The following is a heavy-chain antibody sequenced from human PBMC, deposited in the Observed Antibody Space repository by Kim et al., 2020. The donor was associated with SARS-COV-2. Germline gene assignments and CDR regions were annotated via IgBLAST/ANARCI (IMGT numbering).Heavy chain of an antibody. Sequence: YYNPSLKSRVSIAVDRSQTQFSLNLTSVTAADTDVYYCARIADYDMYYFDYWGRGTLVTVSS. D-gene: IGHD3-22*01. J-gene: IGHJ4*02. CDR3: ARIADYDMYYFDY. V-gene: IGHV4-31*02.